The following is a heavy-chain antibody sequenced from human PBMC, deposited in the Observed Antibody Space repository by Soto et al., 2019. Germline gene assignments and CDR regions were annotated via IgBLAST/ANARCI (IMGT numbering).Heavy chain of an antibody. V-gene: IGHV3-23*01. D-gene: IGHD2-21*01. J-gene: IGHJ6*02. Sequence: GGSLRLSCIASGFTFRDYAMAWVRQAPGEDLEWVSAIGTSGTPTLYADSVKSRFSISRDDSRNTVSLQMNSLGVEDTATYYCTRILWSSRRDALDIWGQGTTVTVSS. CDR1: GFTFRDYA. CDR3: TRILWSSRRDALDI. CDR2: IGTSGTPT.